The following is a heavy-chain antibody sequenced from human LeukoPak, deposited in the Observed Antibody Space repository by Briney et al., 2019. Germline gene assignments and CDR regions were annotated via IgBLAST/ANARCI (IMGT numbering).Heavy chain of an antibody. Sequence: ASVKVSCKASGGTFSNYAISWVRQAPGQGLEWMGGITPLFGTAKYAQKFQGRVTITADESTSTAYMELSSLRSEDTAVYYCARDTSEFRSLIPHWGQGTLVTVSS. J-gene: IGHJ1*01. D-gene: IGHD1-14*01. CDR3: ARDTSEFRSLIPH. CDR2: ITPLFGTA. V-gene: IGHV1-69*13. CDR1: GGTFSNYA.